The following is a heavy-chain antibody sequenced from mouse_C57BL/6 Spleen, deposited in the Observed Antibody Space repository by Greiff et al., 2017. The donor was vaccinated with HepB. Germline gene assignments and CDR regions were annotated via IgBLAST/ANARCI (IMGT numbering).Heavy chain of an antibody. D-gene: IGHD2-3*01. J-gene: IGHJ1*03. Sequence: QVQLKQSGPGLVQPLQCLSITCTVSGFSLTSYGVHWVRQSPGKGLEWLGVIWRGGSTYYNAAFMSRLSITKDNSKRPFFFKMNRLQADDTAISSSAKSGLYDGYHRYFDVWGTGTTVTVSS. V-gene: IGHV2-5*01. CDR1: GFSLTSYG. CDR3: AKSGLYDGYHRYFDV. CDR2: IWRGGST.